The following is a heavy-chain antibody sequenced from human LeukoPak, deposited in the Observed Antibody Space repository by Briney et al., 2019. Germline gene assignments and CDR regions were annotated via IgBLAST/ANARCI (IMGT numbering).Heavy chain of an antibody. Sequence: GGSLTLSCAASGFTFSSYGMHWVRQAPGKGLEWVAVISYDGSNKYYADSVKGRFTISRDNSKNTLYLQMNSLRAEDTAVYYCAKPSLGYCSGGSCYSFDYWGQGTLVTVSS. V-gene: IGHV3-30*18. D-gene: IGHD2-15*01. CDR3: AKPSLGYCSGGSCYSFDY. CDR2: ISYDGSNK. CDR1: GFTFSSYG. J-gene: IGHJ4*02.